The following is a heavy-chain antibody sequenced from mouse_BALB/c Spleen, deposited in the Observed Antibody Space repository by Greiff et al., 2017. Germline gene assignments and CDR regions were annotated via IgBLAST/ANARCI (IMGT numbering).Heavy chain of an antibody. CDR1: GFTFSSYA. D-gene: IGHD1-2*01. CDR2: ISSGGSYT. J-gene: IGHJ3*01. CDR3: ARRGDYGPFAY. Sequence: EVKLMESGGGLVKPGGSLKLSCAASGFTFSSYAMSWVRQSPEKRLEWVAEISSGGSYTYYPDTVTGRFTISRDNAKNTLYLEMSSLRSEDTAMYYCARRGDYGPFAYWGQGTLVTVSA. V-gene: IGHV5-9-4*01.